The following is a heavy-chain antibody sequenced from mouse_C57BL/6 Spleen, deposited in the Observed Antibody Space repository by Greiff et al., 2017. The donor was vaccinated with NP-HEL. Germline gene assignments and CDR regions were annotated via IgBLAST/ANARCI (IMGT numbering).Heavy chain of an antibody. CDR3: ARSTIVTSGFAY. CDR2: IYPGDGDT. V-gene: IGHV1-82*01. Sequence: VQLQESGPELVKPGASVKISCKASGYAFSSSWMNWVKQRPGKGLEWIGRIYPGDGDTNYNGKFKGKATLTADKSSSTAYMQLSSLTSEDSAVYFCARSTIVTSGFAYWGQGTLVTVSA. D-gene: IGHD2-5*01. J-gene: IGHJ3*01. CDR1: GYAFSSSW.